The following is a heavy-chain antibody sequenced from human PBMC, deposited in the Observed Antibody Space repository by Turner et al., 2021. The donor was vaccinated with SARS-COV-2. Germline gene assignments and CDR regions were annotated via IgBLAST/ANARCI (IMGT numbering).Heavy chain of an antibody. J-gene: IGHJ4*02. V-gene: IGHV3-30-3*01. CDR2: ISCDGSNK. CDR1: GFTFSSYA. CDR3: ARTNSSGWYGRGGLGY. D-gene: IGHD6-19*01. Sequence: QVQLVESGGGVVQPGRSLRLPWAASGFTFSSYAMHWVRQAPGKGLEWVAVISCDGSNKYYADSVKGRFTISRDNSKNTLYLQMNSLRAEDTAVYYCARTNSSGWYGRGGLGYWGQGTLVTVSS.